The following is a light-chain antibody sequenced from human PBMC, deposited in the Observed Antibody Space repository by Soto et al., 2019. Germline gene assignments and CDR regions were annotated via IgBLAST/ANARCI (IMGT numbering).Light chain of an antibody. Sequence: QPVLTQPPSVSAAPGQTVTVSCSGTKSNVGRNYVSWYQQFPGTAPRLLIYDTNTRPSGIPGRFSGSKSGTSATVGITGLQTGDEAIYYCGTWDSRLSGVLFGGGTKLTVL. CDR2: DTN. J-gene: IGLJ2*01. CDR3: GTWDSRLSGVL. V-gene: IGLV1-51*01. CDR1: KSNVGRNY.